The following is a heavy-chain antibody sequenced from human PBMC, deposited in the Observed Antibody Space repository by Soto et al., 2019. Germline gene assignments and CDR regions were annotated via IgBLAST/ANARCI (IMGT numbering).Heavy chain of an antibody. V-gene: IGHV4-59*01. CDR2: IHYSGRT. D-gene: IGHD1-1*01. J-gene: IGHJ5*02. CDR1: GGSISTYY. CDR3: ARWKIIGP. Sequence: QVQLLESGPGLVKPSETLSLTCTVSGGSISTYYWSWIRQPPGKGLEWIGYIHYSGRTNYNPSLRSRVTMSVDTSTNQFSLRLNSVTAADTAVYYWARWKIIGPGGQGTLVTVSS.